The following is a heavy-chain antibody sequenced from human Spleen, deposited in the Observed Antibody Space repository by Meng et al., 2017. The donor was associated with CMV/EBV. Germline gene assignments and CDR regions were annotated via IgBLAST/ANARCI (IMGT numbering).Heavy chain of an antibody. V-gene: IGHV1-2*02. CDR2: INPKSGAT. CDR3: ARGRNVDLTGHRGMWLDP. J-gene: IGHJ5*02. D-gene: IGHD3-9*01. Sequence: ASVKVSCKASGGTFSSYAISWVRQAPGQGLEWMGWINPKSGATNLPQKLRARVTMTRDTAIRTAYMELSRLRSDDTAMYYCARGRNVDLTGHRGMWLDPWGQGTLVTVSS. CDR1: GGTFSSYA.